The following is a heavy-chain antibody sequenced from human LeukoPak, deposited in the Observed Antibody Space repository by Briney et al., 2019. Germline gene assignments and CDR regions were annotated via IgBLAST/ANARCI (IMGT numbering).Heavy chain of an antibody. Sequence: ASVKVSCKASGYTFTSYGIIWVRQAPGQGLEWMGWISAYNGNTNYAQKLQGRVTMTTDTSTSTAYMELRSLRSDDTAVYYCARDTQNPPDYYYYMDVWGKGTTVTVSS. CDR1: GYTFTSYG. J-gene: IGHJ6*03. CDR3: ARDTQNPPDYYYYMDV. V-gene: IGHV1-18*01. CDR2: ISAYNGNT.